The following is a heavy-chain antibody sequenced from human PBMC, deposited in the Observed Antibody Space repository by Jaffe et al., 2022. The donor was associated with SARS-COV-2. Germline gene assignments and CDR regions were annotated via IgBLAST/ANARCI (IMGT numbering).Heavy chain of an antibody. Sequence: QVQLVQSGAEVKKPGASVKVSCKASGYTFTSYDINWVRQATGQGLEWMGWMSPNSGHTGYSEKFQGRITMTRNTSISTAYVELSSLSSEDTAVYYCARGGWSSITTPFYHYYSYMDVWGKGTTVTVSS. CDR2: MSPNSGHT. CDR1: GYTFTSYD. D-gene: IGHD1-1*01. CDR3: ARGGWSSITTPFYHYYSYMDV. J-gene: IGHJ6*03. V-gene: IGHV1-8*01.